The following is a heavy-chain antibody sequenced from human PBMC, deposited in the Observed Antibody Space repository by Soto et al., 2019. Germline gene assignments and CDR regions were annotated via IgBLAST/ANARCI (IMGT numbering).Heavy chain of an antibody. Sequence: GASVKVSCKASQYTFSNYYLHWVRQAPGQRPEWMGWINAGGGTVYAHDFQGRLTMTRDTSITTAYMELSRLSSDDTAFYYCATSSDWSPLLDYWGQGTLVTSPQ. CDR1: QYTFSNYY. CDR3: ATSSDWSPLLDY. J-gene: IGHJ4*02. D-gene: IGHD6-19*01. CDR2: INAGGGT. V-gene: IGHV1-2*07.